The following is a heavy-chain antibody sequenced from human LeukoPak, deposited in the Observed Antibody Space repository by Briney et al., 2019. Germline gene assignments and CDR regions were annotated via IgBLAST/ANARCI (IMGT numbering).Heavy chain of an antibody. CDR1: GGSLSGYH. CDR3: ASYAGGPGGRGY. D-gene: IGHD2-2*01. V-gene: IGHV4-59*08. J-gene: IGHJ4*02. CDR2: IYYGGRA. Sequence: SETLSLTCTVSGGSLSGYHWNWIRQPPGKGLEWMGAIYYGGRANYNPSLKSRVPISLDTSKNQFSLNMRSVTAADTAVYCCASYAGGPGGRGYWGQGSLVTVSS.